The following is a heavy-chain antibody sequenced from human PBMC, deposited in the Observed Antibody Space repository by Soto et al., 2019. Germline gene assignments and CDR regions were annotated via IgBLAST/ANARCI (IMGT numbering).Heavy chain of an antibody. CDR2: ISWNSGSI. Sequence: SLRLSCAASGFTFDDYAMHWVRQAPGKGLEWVSGISWNSGSIGYADSVKGRFTISRDNAKNSLYLQMNSLRAEDTALYYCAKSSGSYYNPIDYWGQGTLVTFSS. CDR3: AKSSGSYYNPIDY. J-gene: IGHJ4*02. D-gene: IGHD3-10*01. V-gene: IGHV3-9*01. CDR1: GFTFDDYA.